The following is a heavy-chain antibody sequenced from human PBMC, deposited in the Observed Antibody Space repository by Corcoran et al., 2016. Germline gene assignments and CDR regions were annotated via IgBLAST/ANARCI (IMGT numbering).Heavy chain of an antibody. D-gene: IGHD4-17*01. CDR2: IYWDDDK. V-gene: IGHV2-5*02. CDR1: GFSLSTSGVG. J-gene: IGHJ4*02. CDR3: AHFGVYYSDYSYSFDY. Sequence: QITLKESGPTLVKPTQTLTLTCTFSGFSLSTSGVGVGWIRQPPGKALEWLALIYWDDDKRYSPSLKSRLTITKDTSKNQVVLTMTNMDPVDTATYSCAHFGVYYSDYSYSFDYWGQGTLVTVSS.